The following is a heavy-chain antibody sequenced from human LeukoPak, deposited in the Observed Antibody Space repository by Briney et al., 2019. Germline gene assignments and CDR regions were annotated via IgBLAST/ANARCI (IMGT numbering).Heavy chain of an antibody. CDR1: GFTFNTYG. CDR3: ARDYVTMAPDY. J-gene: IGHJ4*02. CDR2: IGPGPSHT. V-gene: IGHV3-21*01. Sequence: GGSLRLSCAASGFTFNTYGMNWVRQAPGKGLEWLSYIGPGPSHTYYADSVRGRFVISRDDAKSSLYLQMSSPRAEDTAVYYCARDYVTMAPDYGGLGTLVTVSS. D-gene: IGHD3-10*02.